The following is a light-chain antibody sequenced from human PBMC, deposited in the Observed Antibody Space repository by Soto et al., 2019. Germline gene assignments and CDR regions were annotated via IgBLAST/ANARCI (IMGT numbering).Light chain of an antibody. CDR2: EVT. J-gene: IGLJ3*02. Sequence: QSALTQPASVSGSPGQSITISCTGTSSDVGGYNYVSWYQQHPGKAPKLMIYEVTNRPSGVSSRFSGSKSGNTASLTISALQAEDEADYYCTSYTIKNTWVFGGGTKLTVL. CDR1: SSDVGGYNY. CDR3: TSYTIKNTWV. V-gene: IGLV2-14*01.